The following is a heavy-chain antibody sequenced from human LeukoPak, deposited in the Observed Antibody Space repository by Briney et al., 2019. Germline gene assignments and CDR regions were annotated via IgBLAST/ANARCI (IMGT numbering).Heavy chain of an antibody. CDR2: INQDGSEK. Sequence: GGSLRLSCTASGFTFSTYWMSGVRQAPGKGLEWVANINQDGSEKYYVDSVKGRFTISRDNAKKSLYLQMNSLRAEDTAVYYCALQWLVRGGGQGTLVTVSS. CDR3: ALQWLVRG. V-gene: IGHV3-7*01. CDR1: GFTFSTYW. D-gene: IGHD6-19*01. J-gene: IGHJ4*02.